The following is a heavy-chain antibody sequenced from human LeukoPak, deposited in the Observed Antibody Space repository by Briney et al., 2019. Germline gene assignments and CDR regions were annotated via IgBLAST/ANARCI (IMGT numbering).Heavy chain of an antibody. V-gene: IGHV1-69*13. CDR1: GTTFRSYA. CDR2: IIPSFGTV. Sequence: SVKVSCKASGTTFRSYAINWVRQAPGQGLEWMGAIIPSFGTVKYAQKFQGRVTMTADESTSAAYMDLNYLRSDDTAVYFCARATSANEYSYGFHFDYWGQGTLVTVSS. D-gene: IGHD5-18*01. CDR3: ARATSANEYSYGFHFDY. J-gene: IGHJ4*02.